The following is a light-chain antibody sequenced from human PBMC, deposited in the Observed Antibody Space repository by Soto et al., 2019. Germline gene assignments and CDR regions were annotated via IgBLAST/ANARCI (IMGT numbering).Light chain of an antibody. CDR3: QQYNDRPQT. V-gene: IGKV3-15*01. J-gene: IGKJ1*01. CDR2: GAS. Sequence: EIVSTASPATRSVSPGERDPLSGRASQSVSSNVAWYQQKPGQAPRLLVYGASTKASRVPVSFSGSGSGTEFTLTISSMQSEELVVYDCQQYNDRPQTFGQGTKVDIK. CDR1: QSVSSN.